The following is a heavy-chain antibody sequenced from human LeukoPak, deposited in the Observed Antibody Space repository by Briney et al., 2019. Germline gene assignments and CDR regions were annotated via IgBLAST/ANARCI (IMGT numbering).Heavy chain of an antibody. Sequence: GGSLRLSCAASGFTFSSYAMHWVRQAPGKGLEYVSAISSNGGSTYYATSLKGRFTISSENSKNALYLQMGSLRAEDMAVYYCARVASGGDYRSRGDDYWGQGTLVTVSS. CDR1: GFTFSSYA. D-gene: IGHD4-17*01. CDR2: ISSNGGST. V-gene: IGHV3-64*01. CDR3: ARVASGGDYRSRGDDY. J-gene: IGHJ4*02.